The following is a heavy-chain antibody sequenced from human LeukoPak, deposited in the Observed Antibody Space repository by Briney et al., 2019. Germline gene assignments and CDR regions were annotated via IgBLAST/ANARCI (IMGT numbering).Heavy chain of an antibody. Sequence: PGGSLRLSCAASGFTFSSYAMSWVRQAPGKGLEWVSAISGSGGSAYYADSVKGRFTISRDNSKNTLYLQMNSLRAEDTAVYYCAKGRAGSGSYYNYWGQGTLVTVSS. CDR2: ISGSGGSA. CDR1: GFTFSSYA. D-gene: IGHD3-10*01. V-gene: IGHV3-23*01. CDR3: AKGRAGSGSYYNY. J-gene: IGHJ4*02.